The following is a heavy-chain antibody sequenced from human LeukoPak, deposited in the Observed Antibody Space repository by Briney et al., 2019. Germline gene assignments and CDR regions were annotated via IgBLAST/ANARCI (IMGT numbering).Heavy chain of an antibody. Sequence: ASVKVSCKASGYTFTSYGISWVRQAPGQGPEWMGWISAYSTYNGNTNYAQKFQGRVTMTTDTSTSTAYMELRSLRSDDTAVYYCARGSTSHYWYFDLWGRGTLVTVSS. CDR3: ARGSTSHYWYFDL. CDR2: ISAYSTYNGNT. J-gene: IGHJ2*01. CDR1: GYTFTSYG. V-gene: IGHV1-18*01. D-gene: IGHD2-2*01.